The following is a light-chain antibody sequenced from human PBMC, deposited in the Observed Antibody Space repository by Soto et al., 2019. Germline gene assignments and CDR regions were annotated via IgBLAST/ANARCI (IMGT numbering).Light chain of an antibody. CDR1: QSISSY. CDR3: QRRSSWPPIT. J-gene: IGKJ5*01. V-gene: IGKV3-11*01. CDR2: DAS. Sequence: EVVLTQSPATLSLSPGERATLSCRASQSISSYLAWYQQKPGQAPRLLIYDASNRATGIPARFSGSGSGTDFTLTISSLEPEDFAIYYCQRRSSWPPITFGQGTRLEI.